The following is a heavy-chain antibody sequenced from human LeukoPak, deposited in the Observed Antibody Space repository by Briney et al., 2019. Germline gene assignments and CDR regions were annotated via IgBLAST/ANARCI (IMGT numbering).Heavy chain of an antibody. J-gene: IGHJ4*02. CDR2: ISSSNSYI. Sequence: GESLRLSCAASGFTFSNYEMNWVRQAPGKGLEWVSSISSSNSYIYNADSVKGRFTISRDNAKNSLYLQMNSLRAEDTAVYYCARDQGLLVVAGRFGYWGQGTLVTVSS. D-gene: IGHD6-19*01. CDR1: GFTFSNYE. V-gene: IGHV3-21*01. CDR3: ARDQGLLVVAGRFGY.